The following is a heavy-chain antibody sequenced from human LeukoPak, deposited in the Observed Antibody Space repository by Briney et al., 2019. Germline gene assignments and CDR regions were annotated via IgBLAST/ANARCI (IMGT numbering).Heavy chain of an antibody. CDR3: ARGKWLVRTYNWFDP. V-gene: IGHV4-34*01. D-gene: IGHD6-19*01. CDR2: INHSGST. Sequence: SETLSLTCAVYGGSFSGYYWSWIRQPPGKGLEWIGEINHSGSTNYNPSLKSRVTISVDTSKNQFSLKLSSVTAADTAVYYCARGKWLVRTYNWFDPWGQGTLVPVSS. J-gene: IGHJ5*02. CDR1: GGSFSGYY.